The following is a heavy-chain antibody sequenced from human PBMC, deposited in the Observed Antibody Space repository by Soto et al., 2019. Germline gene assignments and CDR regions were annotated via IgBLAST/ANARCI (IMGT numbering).Heavy chain of an antibody. CDR1: GGSISSYY. J-gene: IGHJ6*02. CDR3: AGYCGGDCYSSHYYGMDV. V-gene: IGHV4-59*01. Sequence: QVQLQESGPGLVKPSETLSLMCTVSGGSISSYYWSWIRQPPGKGLEWIGYISYIGSTNYNPSLKSRVTISVDTSKKQFSLKLSSVTAADTAVYYCAGYCGGDCYSSHYYGMDVWGQGTTVTVSS. CDR2: ISYIGST. D-gene: IGHD2-21*02.